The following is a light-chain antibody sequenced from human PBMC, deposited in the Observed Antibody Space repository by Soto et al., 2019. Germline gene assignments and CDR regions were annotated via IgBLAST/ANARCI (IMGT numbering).Light chain of an antibody. Sequence: DLVMTQSPLSLPVTPGEPASISCRSSQSLRHSNGYNYLDWYLQKPGQSPQLLIYLGSNRASGVPDRFSGSGSGTDFTLEISRVEPEDVGVYYCMQVLQTPLYTFGQGTKLEIK. V-gene: IGKV2-28*01. CDR2: LGS. CDR1: QSLRHSNGYNY. CDR3: MQVLQTPLYT. J-gene: IGKJ2*01.